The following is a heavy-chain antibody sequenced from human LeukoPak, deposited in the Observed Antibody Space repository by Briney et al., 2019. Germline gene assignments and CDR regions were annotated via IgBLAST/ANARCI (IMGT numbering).Heavy chain of an antibody. J-gene: IGHJ4*02. CDR2: ISGSGDNT. V-gene: IGHV3-23*01. CDR1: GFTFSSYA. Sequence: GGSLRLSCAASGFTFSSYAMSWVRQPPGKGLEWVSGISGSGDNTYYADSVKGRFTISRDNSKKTLYLQMNSLRAEDTAVYYCARERIYYGSGSLGDYWGQGTLVTVSS. CDR3: ARERIYYGSGSLGDY. D-gene: IGHD3-10*01.